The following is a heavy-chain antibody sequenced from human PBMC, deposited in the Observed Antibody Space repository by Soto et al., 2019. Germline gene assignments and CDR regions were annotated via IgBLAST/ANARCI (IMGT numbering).Heavy chain of an antibody. D-gene: IGHD4-17*01. CDR2: IYYSGST. CDR1: GGSISSYY. J-gene: IGHJ6*02. Sequence: PSETLSLTCTVSGGSISSYYWSWIRQPPGKGLEWIGYIYYSGSTNYNPSLKSRVTISVDTSKNQFSLKLSSVTAADTAVYYCAREHHGDYQGYYYYGMDVWGQGTTVTVSS. V-gene: IGHV4-59*01. CDR3: AREHHGDYQGYYYYGMDV.